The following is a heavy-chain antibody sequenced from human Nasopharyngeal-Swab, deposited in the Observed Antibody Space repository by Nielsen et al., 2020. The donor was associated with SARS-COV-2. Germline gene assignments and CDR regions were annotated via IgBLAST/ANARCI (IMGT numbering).Heavy chain of an antibody. CDR2: ISWNSGSI. J-gene: IGHJ5*02. CDR3: AKDPWFGELGGWFDP. CDR1: GFTFDDYA. D-gene: IGHD3-10*01. Sequence: SLKISCAASGFTFDDYAMHWVRQAPGKGLEWVSGISWNSGSIGYADSVKGRFTISRDNAKNSLYLQMNSLRAEDTALYYCAKDPWFGELGGWFDPWGQGTLVTVSS. V-gene: IGHV3-9*01.